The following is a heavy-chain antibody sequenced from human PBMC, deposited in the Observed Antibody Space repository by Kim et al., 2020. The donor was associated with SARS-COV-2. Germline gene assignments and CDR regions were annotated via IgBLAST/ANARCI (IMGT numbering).Heavy chain of an antibody. J-gene: IGHJ4*02. D-gene: IGHD2-21*01. Sequence: GGSLRLSCAASGFTFSSYGMHWVRQAPGKGLEWVAVISYDGSNKYYADSVKGRFTISRDNSKNTLYLQMNSLRAEDTAVYYCAKIGRGLFGLPTDYWGQG. CDR3: AKIGRGLFGLPTDY. V-gene: IGHV3-30*18. CDR2: ISYDGSNK. CDR1: GFTFSSYG.